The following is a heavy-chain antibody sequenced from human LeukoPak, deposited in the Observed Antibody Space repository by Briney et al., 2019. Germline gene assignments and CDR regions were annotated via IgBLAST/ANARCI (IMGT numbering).Heavy chain of an antibody. V-gene: IGHV3-53*01. CDR2: IYSGGTT. Sequence: PGDSLRLSCAASGFTLSTYYMNWVRQAPGRGLEWVSIIYSGGTTYCADSVKGRFTISRDTSNNTLSLQMNSLRVEDTAVYFCARLGDHFHWNLDLWGRGTLVTVSS. CDR1: GFTLSTYY. CDR3: ARLGDHFHWNLDL. J-gene: IGHJ2*01. D-gene: IGHD1-1*01.